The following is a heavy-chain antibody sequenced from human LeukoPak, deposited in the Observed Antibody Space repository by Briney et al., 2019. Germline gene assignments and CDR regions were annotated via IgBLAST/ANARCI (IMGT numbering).Heavy chain of an antibody. V-gene: IGHV5-51*01. Sequence: GESLKISCKGSGYSFTSYWIGWVRQMPGKGLEWMGIIYPGDSNTRYSPSFQGQVTISADKSISTAYLQWSSLKASDTATYYCARLITMVRGVIRGFDYWGQGTLVTVSS. J-gene: IGHJ4*02. D-gene: IGHD3-10*01. CDR3: ARLITMVRGVIRGFDY. CDR1: GYSFTSYW. CDR2: IYPGDSNT.